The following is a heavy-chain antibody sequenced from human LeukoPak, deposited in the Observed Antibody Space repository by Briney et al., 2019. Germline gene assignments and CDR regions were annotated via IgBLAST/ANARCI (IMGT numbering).Heavy chain of an antibody. Sequence: SVKVSCKASGGTFSSYAISWVRQAPGQGLEWMGRIIPIFGTANYAQKFQGRVTITTDESMSTAYMELSSLRSEDTAVYYCARSEQQLVPQNWFDPWGQGTLVTVSS. CDR1: GGTFSSYA. CDR2: IIPIFGTA. V-gene: IGHV1-69*05. J-gene: IGHJ5*02. D-gene: IGHD6-13*01. CDR3: ARSEQQLVPQNWFDP.